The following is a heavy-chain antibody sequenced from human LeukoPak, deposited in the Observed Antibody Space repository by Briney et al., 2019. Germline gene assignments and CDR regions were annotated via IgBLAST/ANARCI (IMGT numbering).Heavy chain of an antibody. J-gene: IGHJ3*02. D-gene: IGHD3-22*01. CDR1: GGSISSYY. CDR2: IYYSGST. V-gene: IGHV4-59*01. CDR3: ARDRKYYYDSSGWDAFDI. Sequence: SETLSLTCTVSGGSISSYYWSWIRQPPGKGLGWIGNIYYSGSTNYNPSLKSRVTISVDTSKNQFSLKLSSVTAADTAVYYCARDRKYYYDSSGWDAFDIWGQGTMVTVSS.